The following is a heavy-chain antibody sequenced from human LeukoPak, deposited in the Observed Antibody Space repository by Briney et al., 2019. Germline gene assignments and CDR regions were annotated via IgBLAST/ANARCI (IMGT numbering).Heavy chain of an antibody. CDR2: LYIRGST. Sequence: PSETLSLTCTVSGGSISSYYWSWIRQPAGKGLEWIGRLYIRGSTNYNPSLKSRVTMSVDTSKNQFSLKSTSVTAADTAVYYCARDQGYFDFDYWGQGILVTVSS. J-gene: IGHJ4*02. V-gene: IGHV4-4*07. D-gene: IGHD3-3*01. CDR3: ARDQGYFDFDY. CDR1: GGSISSYY.